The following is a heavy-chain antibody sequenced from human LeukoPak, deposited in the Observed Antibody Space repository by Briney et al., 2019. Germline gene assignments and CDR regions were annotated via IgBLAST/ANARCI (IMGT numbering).Heavy chain of an antibody. D-gene: IGHD1-26*01. CDR3: ARGNSGTFDY. Sequence: GGSLRLSCAASGFTFSTSWMHWVRQAPGKGLVWVSRIYSDGSSIRYADSVKGRFTISRDNAKNTLYLQMNSLRAEDTAVYYCARGNSGTFDYWGQGTLVTVSS. CDR2: IYSDGSSI. CDR1: GFTFSTSW. V-gene: IGHV3-74*01. J-gene: IGHJ4*02.